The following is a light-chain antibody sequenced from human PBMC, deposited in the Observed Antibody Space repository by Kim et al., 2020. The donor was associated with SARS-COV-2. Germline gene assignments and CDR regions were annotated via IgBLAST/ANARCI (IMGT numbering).Light chain of an antibody. CDR3: TSYTGADTVV. CDR1: SSLVGNYNY. J-gene: IGLJ2*01. Sequence: QSALTQPASVSGSLGQSITISCTGTSSLVGNYNYVSWYQQHPDKAPKLIIYDVSYRPSGVSTRFSGSKSGNTASLTISGLQAADEADYYCTSYTGADTVVFGGGNQLTVL. CDR2: DVS. V-gene: IGLV2-14*03.